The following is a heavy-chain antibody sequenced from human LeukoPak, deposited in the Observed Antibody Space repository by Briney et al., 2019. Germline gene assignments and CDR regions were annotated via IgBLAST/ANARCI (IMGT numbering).Heavy chain of an antibody. J-gene: IGHJ4*02. CDR1: GGTFSSYA. CDR3: ARARGNYYDSSGLFDY. D-gene: IGHD3-22*01. Sequence: SVKVSCKASGGTFSSYAISWVRQAAGQGLEWMGGIIPIFGTANYAQKFQGRVTITADESTSTAYMELSSLRSEDTAVYYCARARGNYYDSSGLFDYWAREPWSPSPQ. CDR2: IIPIFGTA. V-gene: IGHV1-69*01.